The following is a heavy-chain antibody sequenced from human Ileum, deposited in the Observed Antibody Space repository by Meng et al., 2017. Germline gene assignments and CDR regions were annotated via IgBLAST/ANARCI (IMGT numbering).Heavy chain of an antibody. CDR1: GDSIRNGNW. V-gene: IGHV4-4*02. CDR2: IYESGTT. Sequence: HVQLQESGPELVKPSETLSLSCAFPGDSIRNGNWWSWVRQPPGKGLEWIGEIYESGTTNYNPSLKSRVTISVDKSKNEFSLKLSSVTAADTALYYCARVSYNKGSPKFDSWGQGTLVTVSS. J-gene: IGHJ4*02. CDR3: ARVSYNKGSPKFDS. D-gene: IGHD1-14*01.